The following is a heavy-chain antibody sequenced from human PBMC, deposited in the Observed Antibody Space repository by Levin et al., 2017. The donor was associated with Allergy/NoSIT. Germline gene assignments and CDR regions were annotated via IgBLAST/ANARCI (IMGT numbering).Heavy chain of an antibody. D-gene: IGHD4-17*01. J-gene: IGHJ4*02. CDR1: GYTFTSHG. CDR3: ARDERMTTVTFDF. V-gene: IGHV1-18*01. Sequence: ASVKVSCKASGYTFTSHGISWVRQAPGQGLDWMGWVSADNGNTKYTQKFQGRVTMTTDTSTSTVYMELTSLRSDDTAMYYCARDERMTTVTFDFWGQGTLVTVSS. CDR2: VSADNGNT.